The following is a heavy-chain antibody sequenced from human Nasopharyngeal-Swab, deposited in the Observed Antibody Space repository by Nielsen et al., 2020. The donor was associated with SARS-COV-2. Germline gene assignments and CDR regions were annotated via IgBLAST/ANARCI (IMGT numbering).Heavy chain of an antibody. CDR2: INPNSGGT. D-gene: IGHD3-10*01. Sequence: ASVKVSCKASGYTFTGYYMHWVRQAPGQGLEWMGWINPNSGGTNYAQKGQDRVPLPLDPSISTASLELSLLRSDDTAVYSCARWTRPGGSYYLEEYFQHWGQGTLVTVSS. CDR3: ARWTRPGGSYYLEEYFQH. J-gene: IGHJ1*01. CDR1: GYTFTGYY. V-gene: IGHV1-2*02.